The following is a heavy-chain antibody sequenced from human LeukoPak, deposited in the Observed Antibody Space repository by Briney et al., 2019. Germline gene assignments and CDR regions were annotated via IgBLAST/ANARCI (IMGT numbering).Heavy chain of an antibody. D-gene: IGHD2-2*01. Sequence: GGSLRLSCAGSGFTFSSYAMSWVRQAPGKGLEWVSAISGSGGSTYYADSVKGRFTISRDNSKNTLYLQMNSLRAEDTAVYYCAKDKSVVPASHDYWGQGTLVTVSS. CDR2: ISGSGGST. CDR1: GFTFSSYA. J-gene: IGHJ4*02. V-gene: IGHV3-23*01. CDR3: AKDKSVVPASHDY.